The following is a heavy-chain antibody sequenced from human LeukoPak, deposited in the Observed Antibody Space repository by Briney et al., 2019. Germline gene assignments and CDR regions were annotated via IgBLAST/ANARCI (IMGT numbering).Heavy chain of an antibody. CDR3: ARDRQDGGFDY. V-gene: IGHV1-46*01. Sequence: ASVKVSCKASGGTFSSYAISWVRQAPGQGLEWMGIINPSGGSTSYAQKFQGRVTMTRDTSTSTVYMELSSLRSEDTAVYYCARDRQDGGFDYWGQGTLVTVSS. CDR2: INPSGGST. CDR1: GGTFSSYA. J-gene: IGHJ4*02.